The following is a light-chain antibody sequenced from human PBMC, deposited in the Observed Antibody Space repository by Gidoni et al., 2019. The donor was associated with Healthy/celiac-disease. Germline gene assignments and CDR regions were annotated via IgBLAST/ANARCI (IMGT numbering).Light chain of an antibody. J-gene: IGKJ2*01. CDR1: QDISNY. V-gene: IGKV1-33*01. CDR3: QQYDNLPT. Sequence: DIQMTQSPSSLSASVGDRVTITCQASQDISNYLNWYQQKPGKAPKLLIYDASNLETGVPSRFSGSGSGTDFTFTISSLQPEDIATYYCQQYDNLPTFGHXTKLEIK. CDR2: DAS.